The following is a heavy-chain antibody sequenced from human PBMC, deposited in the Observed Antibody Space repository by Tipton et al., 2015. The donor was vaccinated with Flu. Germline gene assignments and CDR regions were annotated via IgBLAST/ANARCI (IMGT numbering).Heavy chain of an antibody. CDR3: ARRDFSNYVSDPKNWFDP. Sequence: TLSLTCTVSGGSIGSYYWNWIRQPPGKGLEWIGYIYNSEYTKYNPSLKSRVTISVDTSKKQFSLEMKSVTAADMAVYYCARRDFSNYVSDPKNWFDPWGQGTLVTVSS. CDR1: GGSIGSYY. D-gene: IGHD4-11*01. V-gene: IGHV4-4*09. CDR2: IYNSEYT. J-gene: IGHJ5*02.